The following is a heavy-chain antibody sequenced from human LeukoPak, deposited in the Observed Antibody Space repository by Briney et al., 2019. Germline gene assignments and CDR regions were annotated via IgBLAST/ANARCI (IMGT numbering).Heavy chain of an antibody. CDR3: AKDGYGSGSIDY. CDR2: ISGSGGST. V-gene: IGHV3-23*01. D-gene: IGHD3-10*01. J-gene: IGHJ4*02. CDR1: GGSFSGYY. Sequence: ETLSLTCAVYGGSFSGYYWSWIRQPPGKGLEWVSAISGSGGSTYYADSVKGRFTISRDNSKNTLYLQMNSLRAEDTAVYYCAKDGYGSGSIDYWGQGTLVTVSS.